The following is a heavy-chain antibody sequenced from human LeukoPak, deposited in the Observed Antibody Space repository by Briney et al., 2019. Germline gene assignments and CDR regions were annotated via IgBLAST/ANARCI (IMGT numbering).Heavy chain of an antibody. D-gene: IGHD3-3*01. CDR1: GYTFTGYY. V-gene: IGHV1-8*03. J-gene: IGHJ3*02. CDR3: ASGSGVAEDAFDI. CDR2: MNPNSGNT. Sequence: ASVKVSCKASGYTFTGYYMHWVRQAPGQGLEWMGWMNPNSGNTGYAQKFQGRVTITRNTSISIAYMELSSLRSEDTAVYYCASGSGVAEDAFDIWGQGTMVTVSS.